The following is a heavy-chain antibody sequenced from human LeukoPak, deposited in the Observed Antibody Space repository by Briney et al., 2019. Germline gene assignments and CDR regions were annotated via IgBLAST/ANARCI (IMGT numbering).Heavy chain of an antibody. CDR3: VREFWVANAPGSWLDP. V-gene: IGHV4-30-2*01. CDR2: IFHSGNT. J-gene: IGHJ5*02. Sequence: PSEALSLTCAVSGDSISSGVYSWSWLRQPQGKGLEWIGYIFHSGNTYSNPSLNSRITITVNTANDQFSLKLTSMTLADTGVYYWVREFWVANAPGSWLDPWGQGIPVTVSS. CDR1: GDSISSGVYS. D-gene: IGHD3-16*01.